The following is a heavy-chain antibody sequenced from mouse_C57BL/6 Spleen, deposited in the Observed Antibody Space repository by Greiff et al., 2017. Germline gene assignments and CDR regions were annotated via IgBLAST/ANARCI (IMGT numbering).Heavy chain of an antibody. Sequence: QVQLQQPGAELVRPGTSVKLSCKASGYTFTSYWMHWVKQRPGKGLEWIGVIDPSDSYTNYNQKFKGKATLTGDTSSRPAYMQLSSLTFEDCAVSYCARVYYGYGSSHGCFDVWGTGTTVTVSS. CDR3: ARVYYGYGSSHGCFDV. J-gene: IGHJ1*03. D-gene: IGHD1-1*01. V-gene: IGHV1-59*01. CDR1: GYTFTSYW. CDR2: IDPSDSYT.